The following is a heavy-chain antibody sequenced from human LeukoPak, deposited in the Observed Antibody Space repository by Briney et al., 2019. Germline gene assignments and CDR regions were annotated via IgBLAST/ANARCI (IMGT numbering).Heavy chain of an antibody. V-gene: IGHV4-30-2*01. Sequence: SETLSLTCTISGGSISSGGYYWSWIRQPPGKGLEWIGYIYHSGSTYYNPSLKSRVTISVDRSKNQFSLKLSSVTAADTAVYYCARNDIVVVPAAVDDAFHIWGQGTMVTVSS. CDR1: GGSISSGGYY. CDR3: ARNDIVVVPAAVDDAFHI. CDR2: IYHSGST. J-gene: IGHJ3*02. D-gene: IGHD2-2*01.